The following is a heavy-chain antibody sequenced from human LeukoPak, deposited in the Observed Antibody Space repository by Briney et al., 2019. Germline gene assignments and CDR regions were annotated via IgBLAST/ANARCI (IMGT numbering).Heavy chain of an antibody. Sequence: GGSLRLSCTASGFTFSNYAITWVRQAPGKGLEWVSSVSSIGISSYYADSVKGRFTISRDNSQNTLYLQMNSLRAEDTAIYYCAKDMGSRATNLDYWGQGALVTVSS. CDR2: VSSIGISS. CDR1: GFTFSNYA. D-gene: IGHD1-26*01. V-gene: IGHV3-23*01. J-gene: IGHJ4*02. CDR3: AKDMGSRATNLDY.